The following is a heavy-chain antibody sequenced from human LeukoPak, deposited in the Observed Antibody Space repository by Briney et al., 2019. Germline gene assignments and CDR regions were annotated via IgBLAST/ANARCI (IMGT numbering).Heavy chain of an antibody. CDR2: IYHSGST. Sequence: PSETLSLTCTVSGGSISSGGYYWSWIRQPPGKGLEWIGYIYHSGSTYYNPSLKSRVTISVDRSKNQFSLKLSSVTAADTAVYYCARGDNRWLLNWFDPWGQGTLVTVSS. CDR1: GGSISSGGYY. J-gene: IGHJ5*02. V-gene: IGHV4-30-2*01. D-gene: IGHD5-12*01. CDR3: ARGDNRWLLNWFDP.